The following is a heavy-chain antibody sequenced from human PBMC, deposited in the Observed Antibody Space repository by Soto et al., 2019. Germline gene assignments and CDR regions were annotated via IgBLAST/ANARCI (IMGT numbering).Heavy chain of an antibody. V-gene: IGHV2-5*02. CDR1: GFSLTTSGVG. CDR2: IYWDDDK. Sequence: SGPTLVNPTQTLTLTCTFSGFSLTTSGVGVAWIRQPPGKALEWLALIYWDDDKRYSPSLKSRLTITKDTSKNQVVLTMTNMDPVDTATYFCAHRRTYGSGSYSFGYWGQGTLVTVSS. D-gene: IGHD3-10*01. CDR3: AHRRTYGSGSYSFGY. J-gene: IGHJ4*02.